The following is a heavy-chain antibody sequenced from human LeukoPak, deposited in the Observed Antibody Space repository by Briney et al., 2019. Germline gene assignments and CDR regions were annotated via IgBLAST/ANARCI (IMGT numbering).Heavy chain of an antibody. CDR2: INPSGGST. V-gene: IGHV1-46*01. CDR3: ARGGVGSHLATYYFDY. J-gene: IGHJ4*02. Sequence: ASVKVSCKASGYTFTSYYMHWVRQAPGQGLEWMGIINPSGGSTSYAQKFQGRVTMTRDTSTSTVYMELSSLRSEDTAVYYCARGGVGSHLATYYFDYWGQGTLVTVSS. D-gene: IGHD3-10*01. CDR1: GYTFTSYY.